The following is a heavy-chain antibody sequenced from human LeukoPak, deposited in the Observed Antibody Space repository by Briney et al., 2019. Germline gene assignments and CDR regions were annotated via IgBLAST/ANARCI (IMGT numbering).Heavy chain of an antibody. V-gene: IGHV4-34*01. CDR2: IKHSGSP. J-gene: IGHJ5*02. CDR1: GGSFSGYY. CDR3: ARGSLWFGESPSGHWFAP. Sequence: SETLSLTRAVYGGSFSGYYWSWIRHPPGKGLEWTGEIKHSGSPNHTPTLQTRVTIPIDTSKNQSSLKLTSMPAADTAVYYGARGSLWFGESPSGHWFAPWGQGTLVTVSS. D-gene: IGHD3-10*01.